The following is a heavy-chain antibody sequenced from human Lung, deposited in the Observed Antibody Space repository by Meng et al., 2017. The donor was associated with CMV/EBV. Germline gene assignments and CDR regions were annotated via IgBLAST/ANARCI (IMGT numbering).Heavy chain of an antibody. J-gene: IGHJ5*02. CDR2: INPNTGGT. CDR1: GYTFTGYY. Sequence: QVKLVQLGVEVKKPGASVKVSCKASGYTFTGYYIHWVRQAPGQGLEWMGWINPNTGGTKYAQKFQGWVTLTRDTSISTAYMELSRLRSDDTAVYYCARGRYELIWGLFDPWGQGTLVTVSS. D-gene: IGHD1-1*01. CDR3: ARGRYELIWGLFDP. V-gene: IGHV1-2*04.